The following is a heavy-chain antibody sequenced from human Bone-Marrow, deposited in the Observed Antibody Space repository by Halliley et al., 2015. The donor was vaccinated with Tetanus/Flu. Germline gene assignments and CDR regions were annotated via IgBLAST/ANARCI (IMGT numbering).Heavy chain of an antibody. D-gene: IGHD1-26*01. V-gene: IGHV5-10-1*01. J-gene: IGHJ4*02. CDR2: IDPYDSHT. CDR3: ARHPSFSGSYLRDY. Sequence: GKIDPYDSHTKYGPSVQGHVTMSADKSVSTVYLQWSSLQASDTAMYYCARHPSFSGSYLRDYWGQGTLVTVSS.